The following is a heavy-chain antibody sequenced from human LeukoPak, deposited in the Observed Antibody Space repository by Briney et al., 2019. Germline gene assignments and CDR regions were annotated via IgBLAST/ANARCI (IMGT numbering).Heavy chain of an antibody. Sequence: GRSQRLSCAASGFTFDDYAMHWVRQAPGKGLEWVSGISWNSGSIGYADSVKGRFTISRDNAKNSLYLQMNSLRAEDTALYYCAKDKYQLLYRSYFDYWGQGTLVTVSS. V-gene: IGHV3-9*01. J-gene: IGHJ4*02. CDR3: AKDKYQLLYRSYFDY. D-gene: IGHD2-2*02. CDR1: GFTFDDYA. CDR2: ISWNSGSI.